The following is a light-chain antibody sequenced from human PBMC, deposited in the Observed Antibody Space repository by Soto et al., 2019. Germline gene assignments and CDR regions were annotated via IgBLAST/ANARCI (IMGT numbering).Light chain of an antibody. CDR1: QSIRIW. J-gene: IGKJ1*01. V-gene: IGKV1-5*03. CDR2: KAS. CDR3: QQYNSDST. Sequence: IPMTQSPSTLSASVGDRVTITCRASQSIRIWLAWYQQKPGKAPKLLIYKASSLESEVPSRFSGSGSGTEFTLTINSLQPDDSATYYCQQYNSDSTFGQGTKVEIK.